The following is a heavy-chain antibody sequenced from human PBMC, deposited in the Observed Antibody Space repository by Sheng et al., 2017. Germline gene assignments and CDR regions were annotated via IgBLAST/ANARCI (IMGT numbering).Heavy chain of an antibody. CDR2: IYHSGST. J-gene: IGHJ2*01. CDR1: GYSISSGYY. D-gene: IGHD2-21*01. V-gene: IGHV4-38-2*01. CDR3: ARSPPTRCGGDCYVANWYFDL. Sequence: QVQLQESGPGLVKPSETLSLTCAVSGYSISSGYYWGWIRQPPGKGLEWIGSIYHSGSTYYNPSLKSRVTISVDTSKNQFSLKLSSVTAADTAVYYCARSPPTRCGGDCYVANWYFDLWGRGTLVTV.